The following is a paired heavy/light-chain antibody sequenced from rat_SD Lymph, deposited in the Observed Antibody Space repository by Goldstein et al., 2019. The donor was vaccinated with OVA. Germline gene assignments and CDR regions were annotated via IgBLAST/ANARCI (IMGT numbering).Heavy chain of an antibody. CDR3: ARHGERIHFDS. D-gene: IGHD1-6*01. CDR2: ISTRGTTT. J-gene: IGHJ2*01. V-gene: IGHV5-25*01. CDR1: GFTFSHSY. Sequence: EVQLVESGGALVQPGRSLKLSCAASGFTFSHSYMAWVRQAPKMGLEWVATISTRGTTTYYPDSVRGRFSISRDNAQGSLYLQMNSLKSEDTATYYCARHGERIHFDSWGQGVLVTVSS.
Light chain of an antibody. CDR3: QQSYLYPLT. CDR2: GTS. CDR1: GAISND. J-gene: IGKJ5*01. Sequence: DIQMTQSPASLSASLGESVSIECLASGAISNDLAWYQQKSGKSPQLLIYGTSRLQDGVPSRFSGSGSGTRYSLKISGMQPEDEADYFCQQSYLYPLTFGSGTKLEIK. V-gene: IGKV12S8*01.